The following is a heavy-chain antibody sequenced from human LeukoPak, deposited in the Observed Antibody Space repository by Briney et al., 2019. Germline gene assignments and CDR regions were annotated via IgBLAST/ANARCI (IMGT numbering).Heavy chain of an antibody. Sequence: ASVKASCTASGSTFTSYDINWVRQATGQGLEWMGWMNPNSGNTGYAKMFQGRVTMTRNTSMSRAYMELSSLRSEDTAVYYCGRVGVATRVRYYYDSSGRRAVFDYWGQGTLVTVSS. CDR1: GSTFTSYD. J-gene: IGHJ4*02. D-gene: IGHD3-22*01. CDR2: MNPNSGNT. CDR3: GRVGVATRVRYYYDSSGRRAVFDY. V-gene: IGHV1-8*01.